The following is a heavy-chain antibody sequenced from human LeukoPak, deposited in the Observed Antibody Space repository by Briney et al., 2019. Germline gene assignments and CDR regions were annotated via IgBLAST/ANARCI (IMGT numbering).Heavy chain of an antibody. CDR1: GXSISSGDYY. CDR2: IYYSGST. V-gene: IGHV4-30-4*01. D-gene: IGHD6-13*01. CDR3: ASRYSSSWYEGYFDY. Sequence: SETLSLTCTVSGXSISSGDYYWSWIRQPPGKGLEWIGYIYYSGSTYYNPSLKSRVTISVDTSKNQFSLKLSSVTAADTAVYYCASRYSSSWYEGYFDYWGQGTLVTVSS. J-gene: IGHJ4*02.